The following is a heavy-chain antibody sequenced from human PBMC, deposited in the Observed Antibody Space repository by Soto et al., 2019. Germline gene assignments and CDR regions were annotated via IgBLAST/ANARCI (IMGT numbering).Heavy chain of an antibody. CDR1: GGSISSYY. CDR3: ARYSGRYSYNWFDP. Sequence: SDALSLTCTVSGGSISSYYWSWIQPPPGKGLEWIGYIYYSGTTNYHPSLKIRVTISVDTSKNQFSLKLSSVTAADTAVYYCARYSGRYSYNWFDPWCQGTLVTVS. J-gene: IGHJ5*02. V-gene: IGHV4-59*07. CDR2: IYYSGTT. D-gene: IGHD1-26*01.